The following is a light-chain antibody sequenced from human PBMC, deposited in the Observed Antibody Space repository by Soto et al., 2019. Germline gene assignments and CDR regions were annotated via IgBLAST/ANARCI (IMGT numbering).Light chain of an antibody. Sequence: QSVLTQPPSASGTPGQRVTISCSGRSSNIGSNTVNWYQQLPGTAPKLIIYSNNQRPSGVPDRFSGSKSGTSASLAISGLQSEDEADYYSAAWDDSLNGSMIFGTGTKVTVL. J-gene: IGLJ1*01. V-gene: IGLV1-44*01. CDR2: SNN. CDR1: SSNIGSNT. CDR3: AAWDDSLNGSMI.